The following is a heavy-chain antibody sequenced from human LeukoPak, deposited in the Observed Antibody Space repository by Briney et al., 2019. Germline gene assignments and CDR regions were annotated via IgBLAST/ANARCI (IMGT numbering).Heavy chain of an antibody. Sequence: SDTLSLPCAVYGGPYSGYYWSWIRQPPGKGLAGIGEINHSGSTNYNPSLQRRVTISVDTSKNQFSLKLSAVTAEDTAVYYCARSGRARPMVWGRRDPGCDYWGQGTLVSVFS. CDR3: ARSGRARPMVWGRRDPGCDY. J-gene: IGHJ4*02. CDR1: GGPYSGYY. CDR2: INHSGST. V-gene: IGHV4-34*01. D-gene: IGHD3-10*01.